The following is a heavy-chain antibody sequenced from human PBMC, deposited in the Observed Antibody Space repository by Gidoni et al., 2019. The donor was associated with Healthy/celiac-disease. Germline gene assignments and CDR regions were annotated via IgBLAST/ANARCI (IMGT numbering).Heavy chain of an antibody. J-gene: IGHJ4*02. CDR3: AREGADYGGNSGYDY. CDR2: IYYSGST. Sequence: QVQLQESGPGLVKPSQTLSLTCTVSGGSISSGDYYWSWIRQPPGKGLEWIGYIYYSGSTYYNPSLKSRVTISVDTSKNQFSLKLSSVTAADTAVYYCAREGADYGGNSGYDYWGQGTLVTVSS. D-gene: IGHD4-17*01. CDR1: GGSISSGDYY. V-gene: IGHV4-30-4*01.